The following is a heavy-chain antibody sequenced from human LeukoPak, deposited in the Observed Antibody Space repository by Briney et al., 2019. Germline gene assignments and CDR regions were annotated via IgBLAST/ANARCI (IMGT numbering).Heavy chain of an antibody. Sequence: SQTLSLTCAISGDSVSSNNAAWNWIRQSPSRGLEWLGKTYYRSKWYDDYAVSVKSRITINPDTSKNQFTLKTNSVTPEDTAVYYCAREAGSTGPVGAFDIWGQGTRVTVSS. CDR1: GDSVSSNNAA. D-gene: IGHD6-19*01. J-gene: IGHJ3*02. CDR2: TYYRSKWYD. V-gene: IGHV6-1*01. CDR3: AREAGSTGPVGAFDI.